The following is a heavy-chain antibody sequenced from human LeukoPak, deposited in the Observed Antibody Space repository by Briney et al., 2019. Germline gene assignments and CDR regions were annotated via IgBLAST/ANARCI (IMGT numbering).Heavy chain of an antibody. Sequence: PGGSLRLSCAASGFSFSNYAMSWVRQAPGKGLEWVSGITDSGSSTYHADSVKGRFTISRDNSKNTLYLQMNSLRAEDTAVYYCAKGGGEYPSGIFDYGGKETLV. CDR3: AKGGGEYPSGIFDY. D-gene: IGHD6-19*01. CDR1: GFSFSNYA. J-gene: IGHJ4*02. CDR2: ITDSGSST. V-gene: IGHV3-23*01.